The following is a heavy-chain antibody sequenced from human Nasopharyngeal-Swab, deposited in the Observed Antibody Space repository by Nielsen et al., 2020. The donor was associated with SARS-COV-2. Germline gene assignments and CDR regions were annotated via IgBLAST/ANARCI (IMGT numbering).Heavy chain of an antibody. CDR1: GFTFSAYD. CDR2: ISSTGSTI. J-gene: IGHJ4*02. D-gene: IGHD2-15*01. V-gene: IGHV3-48*03. Sequence: GESLKISCAASGFTFSAYDMNWVRQAPGKGLEWVSYISSTGSTINYADSVKGRVTISRDNAKNSLYLQMNSLRAEDTAVYYCARESSYCSGGSCYGGWYYFDYWGQGTLVTVSS. CDR3: ARESSYCSGGSCYGGWYYFDY.